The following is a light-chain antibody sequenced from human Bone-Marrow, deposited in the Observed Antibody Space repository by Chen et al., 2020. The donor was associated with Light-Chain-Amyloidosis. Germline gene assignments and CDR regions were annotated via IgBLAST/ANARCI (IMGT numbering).Light chain of an antibody. CDR1: SSDVGNYDY. V-gene: IGLV2-14*01. CDR2: FVS. Sequence: QSALTQPASVSGSPGQLITISCTGTSSDVGNYDYVSWYQQHPGNAPKVIIYFVSYRPSGVSNRFSGSKSGNTASLTISGLQAEDEAHYYCSSYTSENTWVFGGGTKLTVL. J-gene: IGLJ3*02. CDR3: SSYTSENTWV.